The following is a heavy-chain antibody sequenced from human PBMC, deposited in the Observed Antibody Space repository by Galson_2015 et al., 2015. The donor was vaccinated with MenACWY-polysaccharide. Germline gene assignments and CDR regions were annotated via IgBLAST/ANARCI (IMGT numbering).Heavy chain of an antibody. Sequence: SLRLSCAASGFTFNSYWMHWVHQAPGKGLVWVSHINNDGSSTNYADSVKGRFTISRDNAKNTLYLQMKSLRAEDTAVYYCVRDNGGIDYWGQGTLVTVSS. CDR3: VRDNGGIDY. V-gene: IGHV3-74*01. CDR2: INNDGSST. J-gene: IGHJ4*02. D-gene: IGHD3-16*01. CDR1: GFTFNSYW.